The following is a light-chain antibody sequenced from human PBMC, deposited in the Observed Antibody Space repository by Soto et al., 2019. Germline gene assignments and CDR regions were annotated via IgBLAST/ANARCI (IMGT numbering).Light chain of an antibody. Sequence: QSVLTQPPSVSGAPGQRVTISCTGRSSNIGAGYDVHWYQQLPGTAPKLLIYGNTNRPSGVPDRVSGSKSGTSASLAVTGLQAEDEADYYCQSYDSSLSGSVFGGGTQLTVL. J-gene: IGLJ2*01. CDR3: QSYDSSLSGSV. V-gene: IGLV1-40*01. CDR2: GNT. CDR1: SSNIGAGYD.